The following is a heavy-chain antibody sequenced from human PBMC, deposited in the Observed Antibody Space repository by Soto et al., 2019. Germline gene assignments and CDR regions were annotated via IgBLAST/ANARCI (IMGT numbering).Heavy chain of an antibody. CDR2: IKEDGSEK. J-gene: IGHJ3*01. CDR1: GFNFIW. Sequence: QLVESGGDLVQPGGSLRLSCVASGFNFIWLNWVRQTPGKGLEWVATIKEDGSEKYYVDSVTGRFTISRDKVENSMFMQMNSLRGEDTAVYYCARTRVGSYSFDLWGQGTILTVSS. D-gene: IGHD1-26*01. CDR3: ARTRVGSYSFDL. V-gene: IGHV3-7*05.